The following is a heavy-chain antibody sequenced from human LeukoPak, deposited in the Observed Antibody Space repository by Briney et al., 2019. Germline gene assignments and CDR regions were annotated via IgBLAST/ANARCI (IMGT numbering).Heavy chain of an antibody. CDR2: ITSSSTYI. J-gene: IGHJ4*02. Sequence: GGSLRLSCAASGFTFSSYNMNWVRQAPGKGLEWVSSITSSSTYIYYADSVKGRFTISRDNARNSLYLQMNSLRAEDTAVYYCARVGGVWVTTFNYWGQGTLVTVSS. CDR3: ARVGGVWVTTFNY. V-gene: IGHV3-21*04. CDR1: GFTFSSYN. D-gene: IGHD4-17*01.